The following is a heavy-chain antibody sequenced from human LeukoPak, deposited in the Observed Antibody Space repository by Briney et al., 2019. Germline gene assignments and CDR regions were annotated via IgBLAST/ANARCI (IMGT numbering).Heavy chain of an antibody. D-gene: IGHD3-16*02. CDR2: IYHSGST. Sequence: SETLSLTCAVSGGSISSGGYSWSWIRQPPGKGLEWIGYIYHSGSTYYNPSLKSRVTISVDRSKNQFSLKLSSVTAADTAVYYCARASLRLRLGELSFDYWGQGTLVTVSS. CDR1: GGSISSGGYS. J-gene: IGHJ4*02. V-gene: IGHV4-30-2*01. CDR3: ARASLRLRLGELSFDY.